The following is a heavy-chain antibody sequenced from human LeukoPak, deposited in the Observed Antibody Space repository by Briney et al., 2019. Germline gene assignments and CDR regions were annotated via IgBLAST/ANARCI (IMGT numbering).Heavy chain of an antibody. J-gene: IGHJ4*02. CDR1: GGTFSSYA. CDR2: IIPIFGTA. Sequence: GSSVKVSCKASGGTFSSYAISWVRQAPGQGLEWMGGIIPIFGTANYAQKFQGRVTITADESTSTAYTELSSLRSEDTAVYYCARGGILRYFDWLLEEYYFDYWGQGTLVTVSS. V-gene: IGHV1-69*01. D-gene: IGHD3-9*01. CDR3: ARGGILRYFDWLLEEYYFDY.